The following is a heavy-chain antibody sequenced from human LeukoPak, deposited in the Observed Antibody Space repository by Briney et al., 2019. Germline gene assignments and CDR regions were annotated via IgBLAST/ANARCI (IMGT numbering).Heavy chain of an antibody. CDR2: IYNSGTT. J-gene: IGHJ4*02. CDR1: GGSINTYS. Sequence: SETLSLTCTLSGGSINTYSWNWVRQPPGKELEWIGCIYNSGTTNYNPSLKSRITISVDTSKNQFSLKLTSVTAADTAVYYCAGSIAARLDYWGQGTLVTVSS. CDR3: AGSIAARLDY. V-gene: IGHV4-59*08. D-gene: IGHD6-6*01.